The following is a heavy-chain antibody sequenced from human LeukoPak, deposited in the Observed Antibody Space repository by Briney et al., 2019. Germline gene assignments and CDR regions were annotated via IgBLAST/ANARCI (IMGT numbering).Heavy chain of an antibody. D-gene: IGHD1-1*01. CDR3: ARDRDSLEPINGGFDP. Sequence: ASVKVSCKASGYTFTSYDINWVRQATGQGLEWMGWMNPNSGNTGYAQKLQGRVTMTTDTSTSTAYMELRSLRSDDTAVYYCARDRDSLEPINGGFDPWGQGTLVAVSS. CDR1: GYTFTSYD. V-gene: IGHV1-8*01. J-gene: IGHJ5*02. CDR2: MNPNSGNT.